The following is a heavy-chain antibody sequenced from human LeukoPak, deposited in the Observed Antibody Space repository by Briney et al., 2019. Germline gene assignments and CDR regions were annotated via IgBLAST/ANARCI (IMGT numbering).Heavy chain of an antibody. D-gene: IGHD3-9*01. CDR1: GFTFSSYS. V-gene: IGHV3-66*01. CDR3: ARGPRITIFSGRFDY. Sequence: GGSLRLSCAASGFTFSSYSMSWVRQAPGKGLEWVSVIYSGGSTYYADSVKGRFTISRDNAKNTLYLQMNSLRAEDTAVYYCARGPRITIFSGRFDYWGQGTLVTVSS. CDR2: IYSGGST. J-gene: IGHJ4*02.